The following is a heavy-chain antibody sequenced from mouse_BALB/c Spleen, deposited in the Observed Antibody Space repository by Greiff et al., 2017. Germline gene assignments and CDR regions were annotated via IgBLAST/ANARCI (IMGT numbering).Heavy chain of an antibody. D-gene: IGHD1-1*01. CDR3: ANYYYGSSPWFAY. J-gene: IGHJ3*01. Sequence: EVQLQESGPGLVKPSQSLSLTCTVTCYSITSDYAWNWIRQFPGNKLEWMGYISYSGSTSYNPSLKSRISITRDTSKNQFFLQLNSVTTEDTATYYCANYYYGSSPWFAYWGQGTLVTVSA. V-gene: IGHV3-2*02. CDR2: ISYSGST. CDR1: CYSITSDYA.